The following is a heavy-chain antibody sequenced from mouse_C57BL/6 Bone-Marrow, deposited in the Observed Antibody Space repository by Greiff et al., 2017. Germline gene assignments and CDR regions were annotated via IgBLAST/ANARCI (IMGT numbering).Heavy chain of an antibody. V-gene: IGHV1-42*01. Sequence: EVQLQQSGPELVKPGASVKISCKASGYSFTGYYMNWVKQSPEKSLEWIGEINPSTGGTTYNQKFKAKATLTVDKSSSTAYMQLKSLTSEDSAVYFCAGPYYFDYWGQGTTLTVSS. CDR1: GYSFTGYY. CDR3: AGPYYFDY. J-gene: IGHJ2*01. CDR2: INPSTGGT.